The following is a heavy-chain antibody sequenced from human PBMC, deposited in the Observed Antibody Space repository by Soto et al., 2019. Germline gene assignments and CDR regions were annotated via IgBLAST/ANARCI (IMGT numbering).Heavy chain of an antibody. Sequence: LSLTCTVSGGSIRSGDYFWSWIRQPPGKGLEWIGYIYYSGSTYYNPSLKSRVTISVDTSKNQFSLKLSSVTAADTAVYYCARGPNFYNSARGWFDPWGQGTLVTISS. J-gene: IGHJ5*02. CDR2: IYYSGST. V-gene: IGHV4-30-4*01. D-gene: IGHD3-10*01. CDR1: GGSIRSGDYF. CDR3: ARGPNFYNSARGWFDP.